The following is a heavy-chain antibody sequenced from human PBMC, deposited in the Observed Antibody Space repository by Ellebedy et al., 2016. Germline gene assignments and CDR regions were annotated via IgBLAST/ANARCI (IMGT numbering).Heavy chain of an antibody. CDR3: ARSLVTSVRYFQH. CDR2: VYYTGST. J-gene: IGHJ1*01. Sequence: SETLSLTCAVSGASINNINFWSWVRQPPGKGLEWIGEVYYTGSTNYNPALKGRVSISVDESRNQFSLKLSSVTAADTAVYYCARSLVTSVRYFQHWGQGTLVTVSS. V-gene: IGHV4-4*02. CDR1: GASINNINF. D-gene: IGHD2-21*02.